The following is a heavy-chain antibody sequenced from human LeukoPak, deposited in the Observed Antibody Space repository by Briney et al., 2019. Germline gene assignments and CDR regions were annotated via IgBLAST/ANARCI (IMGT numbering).Heavy chain of an antibody. J-gene: IGHJ6*03. CDR2: INWNGGST. CDR1: GFTFDDYG. V-gene: IGHV3-20*04. Sequence: GGSLRLSCAASGFTFDDYGMSWVRQAPGKGLEWVSGINWNGGSTGYADSVKGRFTISRDNAKNSLYLQMNSLRAEDTALYYCARLAVPAAISSENYYYYYMDVWGKGTTVTVSS. CDR3: ARLAVPAAISSENYYYYYMDV. D-gene: IGHD2-2*01.